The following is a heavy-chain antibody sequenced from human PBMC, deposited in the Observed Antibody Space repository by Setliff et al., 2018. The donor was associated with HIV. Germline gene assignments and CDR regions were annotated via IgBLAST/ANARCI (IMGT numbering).Heavy chain of an antibody. CDR3: ARDVMEWFGSYFDH. D-gene: IGHD3-3*01. CDR1: GGSINNGVSY. J-gene: IGHJ4*02. Sequence: SETLSLTCTVSGGSINNGVSYWSWIRQSAEKGLEWIGHVSSSGSTTYNPSLKSRVTISVDVSKNQFSLMPDSVTAADAALYFCARDVMEWFGSYFDHWGQGALVTVSS. V-gene: IGHV4-61*09. CDR2: VSSSGST.